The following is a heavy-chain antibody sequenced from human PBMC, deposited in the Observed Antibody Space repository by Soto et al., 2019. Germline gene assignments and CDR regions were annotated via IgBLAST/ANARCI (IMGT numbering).Heavy chain of an antibody. Sequence: SVKVSCKASGGTFSSYAISWVRQAPGQGLEWMGGIIPIFGTANYAQKFQGRVTITADESTSTAYMELSSLRSEDTAVYYCAGGSPTAGVYDFWSGYPARQLDYWGQGTLVTVSS. J-gene: IGHJ4*02. CDR1: GGTFSSYA. D-gene: IGHD3-3*01. CDR2: IIPIFGTA. CDR3: AGGSPTAGVYDFWSGYPARQLDY. V-gene: IGHV1-69*13.